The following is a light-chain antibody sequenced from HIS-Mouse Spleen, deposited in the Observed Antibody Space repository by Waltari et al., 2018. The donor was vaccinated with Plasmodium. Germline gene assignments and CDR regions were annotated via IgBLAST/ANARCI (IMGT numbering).Light chain of an antibody. CDR3: SSYTSSSTLNYV. Sequence: QSALTQPASVSGSPGQSITISCTGTSSDVGGYNYVSWYQQHPGKAPKLMIYDVSNRPPGVSIRFPGSKSGNTASLTISGLQAEDEADYYCSSYTSSSTLNYVFGTGTKVTVL. CDR1: SSDVGGYNY. CDR2: DVS. J-gene: IGLJ1*01. V-gene: IGLV2-14*03.